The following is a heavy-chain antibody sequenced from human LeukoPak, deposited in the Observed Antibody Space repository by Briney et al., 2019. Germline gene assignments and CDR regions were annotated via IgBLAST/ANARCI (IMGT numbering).Heavy chain of an antibody. CDR3: ARGIVGTTRGRY. CDR1: GFTFSTYW. D-gene: IGHD1-26*01. Sequence: GGSLRLSCAASGFTFSTYWMHWVRQAPGKGLVWVSRINTDGSGTIYADSVKGRFTISRDNAKNTVYLQMNSLRVEDTAVYYCARGIVGTTRGRYWGQGTLVTVSS. CDR2: INTDGSGT. V-gene: IGHV3-74*01. J-gene: IGHJ4*02.